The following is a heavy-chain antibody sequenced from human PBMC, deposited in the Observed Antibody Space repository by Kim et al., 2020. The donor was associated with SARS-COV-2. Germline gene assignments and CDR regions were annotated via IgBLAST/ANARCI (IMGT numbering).Heavy chain of an antibody. J-gene: IGHJ6*02. CDR1: GFTFSSYA. CDR3: ARSTWGDIVVVPAAISAPNYYYYYGMDV. CDR2: ISYDGSNK. Sequence: GGSLRLSCAASGFTFSSYAMHWVRQAPGKGLEWVAVISYDGSNKYYADSVKGRFTISRDNSKNTLYLQMNSLRAEDTAVYYCARSTWGDIVVVPAAISAPNYYYYYGMDVWGQGTTVTVSS. D-gene: IGHD2-2*01. V-gene: IGHV3-30*04.